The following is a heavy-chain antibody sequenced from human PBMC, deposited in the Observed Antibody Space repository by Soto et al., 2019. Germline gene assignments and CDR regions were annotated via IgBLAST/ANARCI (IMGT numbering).Heavy chain of an antibody. J-gene: IGHJ4*02. CDR1: GGSISRSSYY. D-gene: IGHD3-3*01. CDR2: IYYMGST. Sequence: QLQLQESCPGLVKPSETLSLTCTVSGGSISRSSYYWGWIRQPPGKALEWIGSIYYMGSTYYNPSHNSRVTISVDTSNNQVSLKRSGVTAADTAVSYCARHGRLGTYYDFWSGYLFYWGQGTLVPVSS. V-gene: IGHV4-39*01. CDR3: ARHGRLGTYYDFWSGYLFY.